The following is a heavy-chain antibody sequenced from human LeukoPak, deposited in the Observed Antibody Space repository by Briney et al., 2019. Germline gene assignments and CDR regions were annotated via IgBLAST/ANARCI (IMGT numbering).Heavy chain of an antibody. CDR1: GFTFSSYG. CDR3: ARGSRYYFDY. V-gene: IGHV3-33*01. Sequence: GGSLRLSCAASGFTFSSYGMHWVRQAPGKGLEGVAVVWYDGSNKYYADSVKGRFTISRDNSKNTLYLQMNSLRAEDTAVYYCARGSRYYFDYWGQGTLVTVSS. CDR2: VWYDGSNK. J-gene: IGHJ4*02. D-gene: IGHD2/OR15-2a*01.